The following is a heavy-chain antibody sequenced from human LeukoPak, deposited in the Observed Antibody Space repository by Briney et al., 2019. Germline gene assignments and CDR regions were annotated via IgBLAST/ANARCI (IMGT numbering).Heavy chain of an antibody. V-gene: IGHV3-7*01. CDR1: GFSFSNSW. CDR2: IRQDGSLK. CDR3: ATSSDAPGNY. J-gene: IGHJ4*02. Sequence: PGGSLRLSCAASGFSFSNSWMSWVHQAPGKGLEWVANIRQDGSLKYYVGSVKGRFTISRDSAENSLYLQMNSLRAEDTAVYYCATSSDAPGNYWGQGTLVTVSS. D-gene: IGHD2-2*01.